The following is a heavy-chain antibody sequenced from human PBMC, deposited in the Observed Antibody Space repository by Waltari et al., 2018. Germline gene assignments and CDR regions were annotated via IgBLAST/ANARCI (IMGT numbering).Heavy chain of an antibody. D-gene: IGHD2-8*02. J-gene: IGHJ4*02. CDR1: GGSLSASKYY. Sequence: QLQLQESGPGLMKSSETVSLTCSVSGGSLSASKYYWAWIRPPPGKGLEWIGTTSSAGTTSYKWALQSRVTLSVDASANQFSLSMTSVTAADTAVYYCASEGFCTGSGCPWMIGYFSDYWGQGARVTVAS. V-gene: IGHV4-39*01. CDR3: ASEGFCTGSGCPWMIGYFSDY. CDR2: TSSAGTT.